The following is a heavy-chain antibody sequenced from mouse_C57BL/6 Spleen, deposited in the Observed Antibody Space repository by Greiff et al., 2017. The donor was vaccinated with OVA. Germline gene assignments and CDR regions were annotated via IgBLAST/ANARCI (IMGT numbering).Heavy chain of an antibody. CDR2: IYPGDGDT. Sequence: VHLVESGPELVKPGASVKISCKASGYAFSSSWMNWVKQRPGKGLEWIGRIYPGDGDTNYNGKFKGKATLTADKSSSTAYMQLSSLTSEDSAVYFCARADYYGTLVDYWGQGTSVTVSS. J-gene: IGHJ4*01. CDR3: ARADYYGTLVDY. V-gene: IGHV1-82*01. D-gene: IGHD1-1*01. CDR1: GYAFSSSW.